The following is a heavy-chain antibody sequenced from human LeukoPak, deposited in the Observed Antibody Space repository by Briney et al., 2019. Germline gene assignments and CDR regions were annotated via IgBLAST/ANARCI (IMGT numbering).Heavy chain of an antibody. CDR2: IYYSGST. CDR1: GGSISSYY. CDR3: ARHVKRFNWFDP. V-gene: IGHV4-59*08. J-gene: IGHJ5*02. D-gene: IGHD2/OR15-2a*01. Sequence: KTSETLSLTCTVSGGSISSYYWSRIRQPPGKGLEWIGYIYYSGSTNYNPSLKSRVTISVDTSKNQFSLKLSSVTAADTAVYYCARHVKRFNWFDPWGQGTLVTVSS.